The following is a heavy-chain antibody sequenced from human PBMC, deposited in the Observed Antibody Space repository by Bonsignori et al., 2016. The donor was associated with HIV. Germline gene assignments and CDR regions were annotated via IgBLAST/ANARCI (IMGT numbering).Heavy chain of an antibody. J-gene: IGHJ6*02. CDR1: GGSLSGYW. Sequence: QVQLQQWGAGLLKPSETLSLTCAVHGGSLSGYWWSWIRQAPGKGLEWIGEIKDSGRTNHNPSLESRTSISEDTSKNQVSLRMNSVTAADTAVYFCARHVNVAGTRSMDVWGQGITVTVSS. CDR3: ARHVNVAGTRSMDV. CDR2: IKDSGRT. D-gene: IGHD1-7*01. V-gene: IGHV4-34*04.